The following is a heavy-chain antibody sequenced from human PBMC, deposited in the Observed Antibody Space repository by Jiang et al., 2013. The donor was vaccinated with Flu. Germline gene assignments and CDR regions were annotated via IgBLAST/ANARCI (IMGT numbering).Heavy chain of an antibody. CDR2: ISHDGTNK. Sequence: QLLESGGGVVQPGRSLRLSCAASGFTFINSGMHWVRQAPGKGLEWVAVISHDGTNKYYGDSVKGRFTISRDSSKNTLYLQMNSLTAEDTAVYYCAKGGYGDYSYSDYWGQGTLVTVSS. CDR3: AKGGYGDYSYSDY. V-gene: IGHV3-30*18. J-gene: IGHJ4*02. D-gene: IGHD4-17*01. CDR1: GFTFINSG.